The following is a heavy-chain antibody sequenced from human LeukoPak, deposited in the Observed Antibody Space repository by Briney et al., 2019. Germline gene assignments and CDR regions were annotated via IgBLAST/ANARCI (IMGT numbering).Heavy chain of an antibody. CDR2: LYTGGST. J-gene: IGHJ4*02. Sequence: GGSLRLACAASGFLVSDNYMHWLRQAPGKGLEWVSVLYTGGSTYYADSGKGRFTISRDNSKNTLYLQMNSLRVEDTAVYYCARDHWNYHAFDYWGQGTLVTVSS. CDR3: ARDHWNYHAFDY. D-gene: IGHD1-7*01. V-gene: IGHV3-53*01. CDR1: GFLVSDNY.